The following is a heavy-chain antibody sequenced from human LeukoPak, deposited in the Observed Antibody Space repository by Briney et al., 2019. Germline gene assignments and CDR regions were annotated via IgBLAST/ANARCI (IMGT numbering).Heavy chain of an antibody. CDR1: GGSFSGYY. V-gene: IGHV4-34*01. Sequence: KPSETLSLTCAVYGGSFSGYYWSWIRQPPGKGLEWIGEINHSGSTNYNPSLKSRVTISVDTSKNQFSLKLSSVTVADTAVYYCARRSLGWLVLNTFDYWGQGTLVTVSS. D-gene: IGHD6-19*01. CDR2: INHSGST. CDR3: ARRSLGWLVLNTFDY. J-gene: IGHJ4*02.